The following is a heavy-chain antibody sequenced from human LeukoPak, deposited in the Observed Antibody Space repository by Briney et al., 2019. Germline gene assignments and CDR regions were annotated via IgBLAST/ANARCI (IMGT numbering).Heavy chain of an antibody. V-gene: IGHV4-59*01. J-gene: IGHJ4*02. Sequence: PSETLSLTCVDSGVSLHRSFWTWVRQPPGKGLEWIGRIYSSGTTDYSPSLKSRLTISIDTSKNQFSLRLASMTAADTAVYFCGRRPAVDGPIDNWGQGILVAVSS. CDR2: IYSSGTT. D-gene: IGHD3/OR15-3a*01. CDR3: GRRPAVDGPIDN. CDR1: GVSLHRSF.